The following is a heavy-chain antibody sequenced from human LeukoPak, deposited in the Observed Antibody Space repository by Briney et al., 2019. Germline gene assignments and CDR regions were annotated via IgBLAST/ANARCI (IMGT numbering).Heavy chain of an antibody. CDR1: GFTFSSYA. Sequence: GVPLRLSCAASGFTFSSYAMHWVRQAPGKGVEGVADISYEGSNKYYADSVKGRFTISRDNSKNTLYLQMNSLRAEDTAVYYCARDNPTDYGGNAFDYWGQGTLVTVSS. CDR3: ARDNPTDYGGNAFDY. D-gene: IGHD4-23*01. CDR2: ISYEGSNK. V-gene: IGHV3-30*04. J-gene: IGHJ4*02.